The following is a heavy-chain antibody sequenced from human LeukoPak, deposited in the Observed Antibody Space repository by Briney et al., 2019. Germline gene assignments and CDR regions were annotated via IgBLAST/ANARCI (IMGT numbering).Heavy chain of an antibody. CDR1: GGSISSGDYY. J-gene: IGHJ3*02. CDR2: IYYSGST. CDR3: AREGPLDAFDI. Sequence: SQTLSLTCTLSGGSISSGDYYWSWIRQPPGKGLEWFGYIYYSGSTYYNPSLKCSVTISVDTSKNQCSLKLSSVTAADTAVYYCAREGPLDAFDIWGQGTMVTVSS. V-gene: IGHV4-30-4*01.